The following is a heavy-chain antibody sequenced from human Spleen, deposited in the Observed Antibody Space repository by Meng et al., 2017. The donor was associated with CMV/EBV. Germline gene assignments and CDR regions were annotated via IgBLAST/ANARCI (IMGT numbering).Heavy chain of an antibody. Sequence: ETLSLTCNVSGGSISSYYWSWVRQAPGKGLVWVSRTNGDGSSTTYADSVEGRFTISRDNAKNTLYLQMNGLRAEDTAVYYCARGTYGYQMIYGPDYWGQGTLVTVSS. J-gene: IGHJ4*02. CDR3: ARGTYGYQMIYGPDY. D-gene: IGHD2-2*02. V-gene: IGHV3-74*01. CDR1: GGSISSYY. CDR2: TNGDGSST.